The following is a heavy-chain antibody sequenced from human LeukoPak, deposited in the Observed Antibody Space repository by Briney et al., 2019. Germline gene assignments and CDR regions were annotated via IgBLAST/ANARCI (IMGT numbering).Heavy chain of an antibody. CDR1: GYSISSSYY. CDR3: ARDSRDIVVVPPALRVPFDP. CDR2: IYHSGST. V-gene: IGHV4-38-2*02. J-gene: IGHJ5*02. D-gene: IGHD2-2*01. Sequence: SETLSLTCTVSGYSISSSYYWGWIRQPPGKGPEWIGSIYHSGSTYYNPSLKSRVTISVDTSKNQFSLKLSSVTAADTAVYYCARDSRDIVVVPPALRVPFDPWGQGTLVTVSS.